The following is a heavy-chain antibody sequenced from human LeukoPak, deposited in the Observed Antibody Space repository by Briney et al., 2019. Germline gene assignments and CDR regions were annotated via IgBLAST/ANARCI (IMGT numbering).Heavy chain of an antibody. Sequence: SGGSLRLSCAASGFTFSTYWMNWVRQAPGKGLEWVANIKQDGSEKYYVDSVKGRFTISRDNAKNSLYLQMNSLRAEDTAVYYCARVLLVVVVDAFDIWGQGTMVTVSS. CDR1: GFTFSTYW. V-gene: IGHV3-7*01. CDR2: IKQDGSEK. D-gene: IGHD2-15*01. J-gene: IGHJ3*02. CDR3: ARVLLVVVVDAFDI.